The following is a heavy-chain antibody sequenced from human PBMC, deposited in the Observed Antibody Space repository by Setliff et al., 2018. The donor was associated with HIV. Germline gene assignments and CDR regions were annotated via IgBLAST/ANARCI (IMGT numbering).Heavy chain of an antibody. D-gene: IGHD3-22*01. CDR3: ARVEWGYYYDSSGYLDY. V-gene: IGHV3-74*01. CDR1: GFTFNTYW. CDR2: INSDGSST. J-gene: IGHJ4*02. Sequence: GGSLRLSCAASGFTFNTYWMHWVRQAPGKGLVWVSLINSDGSSTTYADSVKGRFTISRDNAKNTVYLQMNSLRAEDTAVYYCARVEWGYYYDSSGYLDYWGQGTLVTVSS.